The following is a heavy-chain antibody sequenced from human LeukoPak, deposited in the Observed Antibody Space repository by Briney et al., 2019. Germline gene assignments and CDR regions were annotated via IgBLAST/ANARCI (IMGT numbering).Heavy chain of an antibody. V-gene: IGHV4-39*01. J-gene: IGHJ4*02. CDR1: GGSTSSSSYY. Sequence: PSETLSLTCTVSGGSTSSSSYYWGWIRQPPGKGLEWIGSIYYSGSTYYNPSLKSRVTISVDTSKNQFSLKLSSVTAADTAVYYCARRGPTMVRGVIAFDYWGQGTLVTVSS. CDR2: IYYSGST. CDR3: ARRGPTMVRGVIAFDY. D-gene: IGHD3-10*01.